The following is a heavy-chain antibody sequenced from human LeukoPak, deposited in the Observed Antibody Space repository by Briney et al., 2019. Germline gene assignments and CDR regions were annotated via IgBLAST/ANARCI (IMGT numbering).Heavy chain of an antibody. D-gene: IGHD3-3*01. Sequence: GGSLRLSCAASGFTFSSYWMSWVCQAPGKGLEWVATIKQDGSEKYYVDSVKGRFTISRDNAKNSLYLQMNSLRAEDTAVYYCASSGRPITIFGVVSTAGTYYFDYWGQGTLVTVSS. CDR2: IKQDGSEK. V-gene: IGHV3-7*01. J-gene: IGHJ4*02. CDR3: ASSGRPITIFGVVSTAGTYYFDY. CDR1: GFTFSSYW.